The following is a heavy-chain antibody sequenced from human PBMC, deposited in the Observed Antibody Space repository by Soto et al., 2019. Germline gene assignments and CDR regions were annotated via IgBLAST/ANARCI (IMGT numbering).Heavy chain of an antibody. Sequence: VGSLRLSCAASGFTFSSYWMTWVRQAPGKGLEWVANINQDGSEHFSVGSVKGRLSISRDNAKNTLYLQMNSLRADDTAMYYCARNHNSDFWSVPTSLDYWGQGSLVTVSS. CDR1: GFTFSSYW. D-gene: IGHD3-3*01. CDR2: INQDGSEH. J-gene: IGHJ4*02. CDR3: ARNHNSDFWSVPTSLDY. V-gene: IGHV3-7*03.